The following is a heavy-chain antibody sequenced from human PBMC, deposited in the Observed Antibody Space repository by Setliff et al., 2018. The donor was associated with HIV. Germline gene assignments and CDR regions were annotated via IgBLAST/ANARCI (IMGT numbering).Heavy chain of an antibody. CDR2: IYYSGTT. D-gene: IGHD3-10*01. CDR1: GGSISTGGFY. Sequence: PSETLSLTCTVSGGSISTGGFYWTWIRHNPGKGLEWLGYIYYSGTTYYNPSLKSRLSFSLDTSKMQFSLKLGSVTAAATAVYYCARTMLRGVLALDSWGQGTVVTVSS. V-gene: IGHV4-31*03. CDR3: ARTMLRGVLALDS. J-gene: IGHJ4*02.